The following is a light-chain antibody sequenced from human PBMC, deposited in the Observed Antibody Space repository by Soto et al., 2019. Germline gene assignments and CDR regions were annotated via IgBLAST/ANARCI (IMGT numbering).Light chain of an antibody. CDR3: QKYNNATRT. CDR1: QDIGSS. V-gene: IGKV1-27*01. CDR2: GAS. J-gene: IGKJ1*01. Sequence: DIQMTQSPSSLSASVGDRVTVTCRASQDIGSSLAWYQQKPGKVPKLLIYGASTLQSGVPSRFSGSGSGTDFTLTVSSLQPEDVATYFCQKYNNATRTFGQGTKVEIK.